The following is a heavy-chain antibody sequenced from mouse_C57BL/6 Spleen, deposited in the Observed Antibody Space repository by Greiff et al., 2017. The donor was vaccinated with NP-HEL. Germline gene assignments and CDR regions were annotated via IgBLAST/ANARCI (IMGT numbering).Heavy chain of an antibody. J-gene: IGHJ2*01. CDR2: IYPGSGNT. V-gene: IGHV1-84*01. CDR3: ARLSVYGYDGGDFDY. D-gene: IGHD2-2*01. CDR1: GYTFTDYY. Sequence: LQQSGPELVKPGASVKISCKASGYTFTDYYINWVKQRPGQGLEWIGWIYPGSGNTKYNEKFKGKATLTVDTSSSTAYMQLSSLTSEDSAVYFCARLSVYGYDGGDFDYWGQGTTLTVSS.